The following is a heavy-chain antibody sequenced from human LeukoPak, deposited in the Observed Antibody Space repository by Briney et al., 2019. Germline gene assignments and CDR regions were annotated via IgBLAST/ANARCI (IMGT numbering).Heavy chain of an antibody. CDR1: GYTFTAFY. CDR3: ARGYCDTNDCPPGAY. J-gene: IGHJ4*02. D-gene: IGHD2/OR15-2a*01. Sequence: GASVKVSCKASGYTFTAFYMHWVRQAPGQGLEWMGWINPNSGGTNYAQKFQGRVTLTRDTSIRTVYMELTGLTSDDTAVYYCARGYCDTNDCPPGAYWGQGALVTVSS. V-gene: IGHV1-2*02. CDR2: INPNSGGT.